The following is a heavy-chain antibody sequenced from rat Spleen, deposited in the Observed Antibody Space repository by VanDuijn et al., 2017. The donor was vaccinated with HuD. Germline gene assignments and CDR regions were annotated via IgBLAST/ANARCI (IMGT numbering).Heavy chain of an antibody. J-gene: IGHJ2*01. V-gene: IGHV5-31*01. CDR3: ARGGY. CDR2: ISNTGGST. Sequence: EVQLVESGGGLVQPGRSLKLSCAASGFTFNHYWMTWIRQAPGKGLEWIASISNTGGSTFYPDSVKGRFTIFRDNVDSTLYLQMDSLRSEDTATYYCARGGYWGQGVMVTVSS. CDR1: GFTFNHYW.